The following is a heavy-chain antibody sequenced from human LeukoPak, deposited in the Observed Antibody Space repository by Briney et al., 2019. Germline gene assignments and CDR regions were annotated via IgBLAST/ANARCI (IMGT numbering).Heavy chain of an antibody. CDR1: GYNFNIYW. D-gene: IGHD3-16*01. Sequence: GESLKISCEASGYNFNIYWIGWVRQMPGKGLEWMGIISPGGSDTRYSPSFEGQVTISADRSINTAYLQWSSLKASDTAMYYCAKHVSGGIDYWGQGTLVTVSS. J-gene: IGHJ4*02. V-gene: IGHV5-51*01. CDR3: AKHVSGGIDY. CDR2: ISPGGSDT.